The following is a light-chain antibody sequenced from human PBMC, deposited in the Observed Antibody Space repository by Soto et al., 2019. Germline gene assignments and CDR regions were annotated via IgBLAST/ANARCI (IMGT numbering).Light chain of an antibody. Sequence: ESVLTQSPGTLSLSPGERATLSCRASQSLDNYYLAWYQQKRGQAPRLLIYSTSTRAAGIPDRFSGSGSGTDFTLTISRREPEDFAVYYCQQYYSSPPGITFGQGTRLEIK. V-gene: IGKV3-20*01. CDR3: QQYYSSPPGIT. CDR2: STS. J-gene: IGKJ5*01. CDR1: QSLDNYY.